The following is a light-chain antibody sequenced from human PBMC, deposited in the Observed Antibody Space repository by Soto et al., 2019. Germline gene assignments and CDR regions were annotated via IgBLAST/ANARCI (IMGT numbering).Light chain of an antibody. Sequence: QSALTQPPSASGSLGQSVTISCTGTSSDVGGYNYVSWYQQHPGKAPKVMIYEVRQRPSGVPDRFSGSKSGNAASLTVSGLQAEDEADYYCSSYAGNNIVIFGGGTKLTV. CDR3: SSYAGNNIVI. J-gene: IGLJ2*01. CDR2: EVR. CDR1: SSDVGGYNY. V-gene: IGLV2-8*01.